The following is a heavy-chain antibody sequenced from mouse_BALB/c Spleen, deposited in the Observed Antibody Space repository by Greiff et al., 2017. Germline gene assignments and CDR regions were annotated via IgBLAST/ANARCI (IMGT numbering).Heavy chain of an antibody. CDR1: GYSFTGYF. CDR2: INPYNGDT. D-gene: IGHD4-1*01. J-gene: IGHJ2*01. Sequence: EVQRVESGPELVKPGASMKISCKASGYSFTGYFMNWVMQSHGKSLEWIGRINPYNGDTFYNQKFKGKATLTVDKSSSTAHMELRSLASEDSAVYYCARNWDEDYWGQGTTLTVSS. V-gene: IGHV1-20*02. CDR3: ARNWDEDY.